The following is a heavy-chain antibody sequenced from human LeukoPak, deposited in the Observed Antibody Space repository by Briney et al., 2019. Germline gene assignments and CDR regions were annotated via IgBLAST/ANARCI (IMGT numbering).Heavy chain of an antibody. V-gene: IGHV3-23*01. CDR3: AKDQRGYCGGDCYSVDY. J-gene: IGHJ4*02. D-gene: IGHD2-21*02. CDR2: ISDSGGGI. Sequence: QTGGSLRLSCAASGFTFSNYAMSWVRQAPGKGLEWVSTISDSGGGIHYADSVKGRFTISRDDSKNTVYLQMNSLRAEDTAVYYCAKDQRGYCGGDCYSVDYWGQGTLVTVSS. CDR1: GFTFSNYA.